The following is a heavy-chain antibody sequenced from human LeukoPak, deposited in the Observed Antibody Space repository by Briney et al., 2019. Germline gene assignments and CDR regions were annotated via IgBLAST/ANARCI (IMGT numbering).Heavy chain of an antibody. V-gene: IGHV3-21*01. CDR1: GFTFSSYS. J-gene: IGHJ4*02. Sequence: PGGSLRLSCAAPGFTFSSYSMNWVRQAPGKGLEWISSISSSSSYIYYADSVKGRFTISRDNAKNSLYLQMNSLRAEDTAVYYCATLAAAFLDYWGQGTLVTVSS. CDR3: ATLAAAFLDY. D-gene: IGHD6-13*01. CDR2: ISSSSSYI.